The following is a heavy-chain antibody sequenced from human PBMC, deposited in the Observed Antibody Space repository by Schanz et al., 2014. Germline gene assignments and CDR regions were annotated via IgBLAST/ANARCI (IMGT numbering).Heavy chain of an antibody. D-gene: IGHD5-18*01. CDR1: GFNFSSYS. CDR2: ISYGTSYI. J-gene: IGHJ3*02. Sequence: EVKMVESGGGLVKPGGSLRLSCAASGFNFSSYSLNWVRQAPGKGLEWVSSISYGTSYIYYAESVKGRFTISRDNAKNSLYLQMNGLRAEDTAVYYCARVALPGYSSPRDAFDIWGQGTRVTASS. CDR3: ARVALPGYSSPRDAFDI. V-gene: IGHV3-21*01.